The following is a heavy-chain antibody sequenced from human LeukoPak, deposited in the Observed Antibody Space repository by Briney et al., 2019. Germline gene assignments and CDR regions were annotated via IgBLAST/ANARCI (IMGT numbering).Heavy chain of an antibody. CDR2: ISHSGTT. D-gene: IGHD3-16*01. CDR3: AREGAVPGIDP. CDR1: RYSISSVFS. V-gene: IGHV4-38-2*02. J-gene: IGHJ5*02. Sequence: PSETLSLTCAVSRYSISSVFSWGWIRQPPGKGLEWIGTISHSGTTDYKSTLGSRLTISMDTSKNLFSLRLTSVTAADTAVYYCAREGAVPGIDPWGQGTLVTVSS.